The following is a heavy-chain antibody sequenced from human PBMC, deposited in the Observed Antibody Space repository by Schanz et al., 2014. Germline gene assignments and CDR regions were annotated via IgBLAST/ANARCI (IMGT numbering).Heavy chain of an antibody. D-gene: IGHD6-13*01. CDR1: GFSLNTYG. J-gene: IGHJ4*01. CDR2: ISGTTTYT. Sequence: AQLMESGEGVVQPGTSLILSCSVSGFSLNTYGIHWFRQPAGKGLEWVSYISGTTTYTNYADSVKGRFTISRDNAKNSLYLQMNSLRAEDTAVYYCAREQIMAAAGLVDYWGHGTLVTVSS. V-gene: IGHV3-21*05. CDR3: AREQIMAAAGLVDY.